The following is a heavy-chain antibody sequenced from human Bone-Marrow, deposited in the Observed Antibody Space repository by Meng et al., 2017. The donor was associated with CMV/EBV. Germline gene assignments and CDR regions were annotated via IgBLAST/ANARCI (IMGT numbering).Heavy chain of an antibody. J-gene: IGHJ3*02. Sequence: GGSMRLTFAASGFTFSSYWMSWVRQAPGKGLEWVANIKQDGSEKYYVDSVKGRFTISRDNAKNSLYLQMNSLRAEDTAVYYCARVKRQADAFDIWGQGTMVTVSS. CDR2: IKQDGSEK. CDR3: ARVKRQADAFDI. V-gene: IGHV3-7*01. CDR1: GFTFSSYW.